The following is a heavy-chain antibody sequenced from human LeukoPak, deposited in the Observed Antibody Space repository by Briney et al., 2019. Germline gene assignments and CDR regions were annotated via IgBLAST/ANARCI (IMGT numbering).Heavy chain of an antibody. CDR1: GYSLTKLS. D-gene: IGHD1-26*01. Sequence: GASVKVSCKLSGYSLTKLSMHWVRQAPGKGLEWMGGFVPEDDESIYAQNLQGRVTMTEDTSTNTAYMELRRLRSEDTAVYYCATDRSGSHYGNAFDIWGQGTMVTVSS. CDR2: FVPEDDES. CDR3: ATDRSGSHYGNAFDI. V-gene: IGHV1-24*01. J-gene: IGHJ3*02.